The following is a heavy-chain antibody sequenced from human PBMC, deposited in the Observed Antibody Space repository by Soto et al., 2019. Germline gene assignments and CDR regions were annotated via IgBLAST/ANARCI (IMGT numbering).Heavy chain of an antibody. J-gene: IGHJ6*03. CDR3: AKEGGDYNYYHLDV. D-gene: IGHD4-17*01. V-gene: IGHV3-23*01. CDR2: VSGGADYT. CDR1: GFTFSSCA. Sequence: EVHLLESGGGLVQPGGSLRLSCAASGFTFSSCAMTWVRQAPGKGLEWVSEVSGGADYTYYADSVKGRFTISRDNSKNTLSLQMNSLRAEDTAVYYCAKEGGDYNYYHLDVWGKGTTVTVSS.